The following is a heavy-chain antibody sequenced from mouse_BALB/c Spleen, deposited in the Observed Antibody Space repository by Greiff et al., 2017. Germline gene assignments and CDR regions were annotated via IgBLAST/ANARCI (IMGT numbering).Heavy chain of an antibody. CDR2: IDPANGNT. J-gene: IGHJ2*01. Sequence: EVQLQQSGAELVKPGASVKLSCTASGFNIKDTYMHWVKQRPEQGLEWIGRIDPANGNTKYDPKFQGKATITADTSSNTAYLQLSSLTSEDTAVYYCARSPYYYGSSLDYWGQGTTLTVSS. V-gene: IGHV14-3*02. CDR3: ARSPYYYGSSLDY. CDR1: GFNIKDTY. D-gene: IGHD1-1*01.